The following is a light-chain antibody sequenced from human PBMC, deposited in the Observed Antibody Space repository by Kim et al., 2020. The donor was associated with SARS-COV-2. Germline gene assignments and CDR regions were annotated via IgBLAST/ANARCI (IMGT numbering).Light chain of an antibody. CDR1: QDISTY. CDR3: QHYDNLLLT. Sequence: ASVGDRVTITCQASQDISTYLKWYQQKPGKAPKLLIYDASNLETGVPSRFSGSASGTDFTFTISSLQHEDIATYFCQHYDNLLLTFGGGTKVDIK. J-gene: IGKJ4*01. V-gene: IGKV1-33*01. CDR2: DAS.